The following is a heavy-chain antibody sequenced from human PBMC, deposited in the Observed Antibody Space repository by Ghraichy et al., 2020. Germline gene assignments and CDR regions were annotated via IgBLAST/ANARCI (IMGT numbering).Heavy chain of an antibody. V-gene: IGHV3-21*01. Sequence: GGSLRLSCAASGFTFSSYSMNWVRQAPGKGLEWVSSISSSSSYIYYADSVKGRFTISRDNAKNSLYLQMNSLRAEDTAVYYCAREKAVVVPAAIGSGCWFDPWGQGTLVTVSS. CDR1: GFTFSSYS. D-gene: IGHD2-2*02. J-gene: IGHJ5*02. CDR2: ISSSSSYI. CDR3: AREKAVVVPAAIGSGCWFDP.